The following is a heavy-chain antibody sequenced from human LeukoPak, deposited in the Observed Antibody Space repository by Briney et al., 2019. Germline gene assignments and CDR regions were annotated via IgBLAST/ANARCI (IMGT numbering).Heavy chain of an antibody. D-gene: IGHD4-17*01. CDR1: GFTFGDYA. Sequence: GGSLRLSCTTSGFTFGDYAMSWFRQAPGKGLEWVSFIRRKLYGGAAEYAASVKGRFSISREDSKSVVYLQINSLKTEDTAVYYCARDQLGGDPGNYYYYYMDVWGKRTTVTVSS. J-gene: IGHJ6*03. CDR3: ARDQLGGDPGNYYYYYMDV. CDR2: IRRKLYGGAA. V-gene: IGHV3-49*03.